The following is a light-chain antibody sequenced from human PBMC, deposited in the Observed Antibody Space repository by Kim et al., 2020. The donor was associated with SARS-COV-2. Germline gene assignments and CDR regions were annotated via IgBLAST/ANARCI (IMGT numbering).Light chain of an antibody. CDR3: KQYSKWPVP. V-gene: IGKV3-15*01. J-gene: IGKJ3*01. Sequence: EIVMTQSPATLSVSPGERVTLSCRASQSVRTNLAWYQQKPGQAPRLLIDGASTRATGIPARFSGGGSGTEFTLTISSLQPEDFAVYYCKQYSKWPVPFGPGTKVDIK. CDR2: GAS. CDR1: QSVRTN.